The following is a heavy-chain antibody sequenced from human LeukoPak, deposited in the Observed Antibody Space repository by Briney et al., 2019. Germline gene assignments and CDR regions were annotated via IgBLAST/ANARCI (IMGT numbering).Heavy chain of an antibody. CDR1: GFTFSSYS. CDR3: ARDAPSSYGSPWFDP. CDR2: ISSSSSYI. Sequence: GGSLRLSCAASGFTFSSYSMNWVRQAPGKGLEWVSSISSSSSYIYYADSVKGRFTISRDNAKNSLYLQMNSLRAEDTAVYYCARDAPSSYGSPWFDPWGQGTLVTVSS. J-gene: IGHJ5*02. D-gene: IGHD5-18*01. V-gene: IGHV3-21*01.